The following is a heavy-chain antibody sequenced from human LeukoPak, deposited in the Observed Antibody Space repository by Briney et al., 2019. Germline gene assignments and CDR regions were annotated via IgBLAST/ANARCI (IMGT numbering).Heavy chain of an antibody. CDR3: ARSVYYDFWSGSYYYYMDV. J-gene: IGHJ6*03. CDR1: GGSISSYY. Sequence: PSETLSLTCTVSGGSISSYYWSWIRQPPGKGLEWIGYIYYSGSTNYNPSLKSRVTISVDTSKNQFSLKLSSVTAADAAVYYCARSVYYDFWSGSYYYYMDVWGKGTTVTVSS. V-gene: IGHV4-59*01. CDR2: IYYSGST. D-gene: IGHD3-3*01.